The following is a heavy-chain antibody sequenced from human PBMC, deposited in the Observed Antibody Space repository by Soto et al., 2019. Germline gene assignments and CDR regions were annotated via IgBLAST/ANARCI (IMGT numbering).Heavy chain of an antibody. CDR2: INPHTGGP. J-gene: IGHJ4*02. V-gene: IGHV1-2*02. CDR1: GYTFTAYY. CDR3: ARQQDRGIMAAGFDF. Sequence: GASVKVSCKASGYTFTAYYLHWVRQAPGQGLEWMGWINPHTGGPDYAQKFQDRVTMTRDTSISTVYMELSSLKSDDTAIYYCARQQDRGIMAAGFDFWGQGTLVTAPQ. D-gene: IGHD6-13*01.